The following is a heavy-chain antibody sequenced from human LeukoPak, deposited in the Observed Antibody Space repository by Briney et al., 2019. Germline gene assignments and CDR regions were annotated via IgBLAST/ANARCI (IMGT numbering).Heavy chain of an antibody. CDR1: GFTFSSYA. CDR2: ISGSGGST. J-gene: IGHJ4*02. V-gene: IGHV3-23*01. D-gene: IGHD3-9*01. Sequence: GGSLRLSCAASGFTFSSYAMSWVRQAPGKGLEWVSAISGSGGSTYYADSVKGRFTISRDNSKNTLYLQMNSLRAEDTAVYYCAKNPYDILTGYSYRFDYWGQGTLVTVSS. CDR3: AKNPYDILTGYSYRFDY.